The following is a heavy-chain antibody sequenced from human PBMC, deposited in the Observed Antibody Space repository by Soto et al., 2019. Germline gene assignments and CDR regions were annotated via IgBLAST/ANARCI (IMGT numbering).Heavy chain of an antibody. Sequence: ESGGGVVQPGRSLRLSCAASGFTFSSYAMHWVRQAPGKGLEWVAVISYDGSNKYYADSVKGRFTISRDNSKNTLYLQMNSLRAEDTAVYYCARNYYDSSGYDRHAFDIWGQGTMVTVSS. CDR1: GFTFSSYA. CDR3: ARNYYDSSGYDRHAFDI. V-gene: IGHV3-30-3*01. CDR2: ISYDGSNK. J-gene: IGHJ3*02. D-gene: IGHD3-22*01.